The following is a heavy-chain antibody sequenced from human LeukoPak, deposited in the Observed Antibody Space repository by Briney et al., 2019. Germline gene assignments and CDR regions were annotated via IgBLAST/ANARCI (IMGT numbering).Heavy chain of an antibody. CDR1: GGTFSSYA. D-gene: IGHD6-19*01. CDR2: IIPIFGTA. V-gene: IGHV1-69*06. J-gene: IGHJ4*02. CDR3: ARGVRRGWTRMYYFDY. Sequence: ASVKVSWKASGGTFSSYAISWVRQATGQGLEWMGGIIPIFGTANYAQKFQGRVTITADKSTSTAYMELSSLRSEDTAVYYCARGVRRGWTRMYYFDYWGQGTLVTVSS.